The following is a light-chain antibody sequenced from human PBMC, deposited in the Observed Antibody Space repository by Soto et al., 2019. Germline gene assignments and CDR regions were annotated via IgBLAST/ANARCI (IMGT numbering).Light chain of an antibody. CDR2: GAF. CDR3: QQYNDWPLT. CDR1: QSVSSN. Sequence: EILMTQSPVTLSVSPGERAILSCRASQSVSSNLAWYQQKPGQAPSLLIYGAFTRATGIPARFSGTGSGTEFTLTISSLQSEDFALYYCQQYNDWPLTFGQGTKVDIK. V-gene: IGKV3-15*01. J-gene: IGKJ1*01.